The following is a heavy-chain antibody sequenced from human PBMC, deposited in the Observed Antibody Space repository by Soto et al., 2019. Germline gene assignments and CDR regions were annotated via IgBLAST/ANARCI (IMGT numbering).Heavy chain of an antibody. CDR2: IYYSGST. Sequence: SETLSLTCTVSGGSISSGGYYWSWIRQHPGKGLEWIGYIYYSGSTYYNPSLKSRVTISVDTSKNQFSLKLSSVTAADTAVYYCAREHSIRGPGSTYYYYYGMDVWGQGTTVTVSS. J-gene: IGHJ6*02. V-gene: IGHV4-31*03. CDR1: GGSISSGGYY. D-gene: IGHD1-7*01. CDR3: AREHSIRGPGSTYYYYYGMDV.